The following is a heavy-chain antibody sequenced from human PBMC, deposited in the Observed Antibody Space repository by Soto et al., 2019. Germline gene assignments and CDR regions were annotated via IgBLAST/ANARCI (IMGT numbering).Heavy chain of an antibody. J-gene: IGHJ2*01. CDR1: GFTFSSYA. Sequence: QVQLVESGGGVVQPGRSLRLSCAASGFTFSSYAMHWVRQAPGKGLEWVAVISYDGSNKYYADSVKGRFTISRDNSKNTVYLQMNSLRAEDTAVYYCARADPHYWYFDLWGRGTLVTVSS. CDR2: ISYDGSNK. CDR3: ARADPHYWYFDL. V-gene: IGHV3-30-3*01.